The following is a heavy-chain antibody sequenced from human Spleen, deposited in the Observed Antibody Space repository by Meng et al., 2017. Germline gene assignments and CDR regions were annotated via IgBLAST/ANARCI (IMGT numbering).Heavy chain of an antibody. D-gene: IGHD3-22*01. V-gene: IGHV1-18*01. Sequence: ASVKVSCKASGYTLTNYGISWVRQAPGQGLEWMGWISGYNGDTKYAQKFQGRVTMTTDTSTSTAYLELRSLRSDDTAVYYCARGGAASYYDSSGYYFDSFDVWGQGKRVT. CDR3: ARGGAASYYDSSGYYFDSFDV. J-gene: IGHJ3*01. CDR1: GYTLTNYG. CDR2: ISGYNGDT.